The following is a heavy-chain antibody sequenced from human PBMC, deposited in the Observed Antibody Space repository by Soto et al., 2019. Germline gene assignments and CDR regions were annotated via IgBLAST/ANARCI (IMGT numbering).Heavy chain of an antibody. CDR1: GYTFIGHY. J-gene: IGHJ6*02. CDR2: TNPSSGAT. Sequence: QVQLVQSGAEVKKPGASVKVSCKASGYTFIGHYLHWVRQAPGQGLEWLGWTNPSSGATNFAQKFQGRVTMTRDTSISTTYLALSRLRSDDTAIYYCAREAGTTGNYYFGMDVWGQGTTVTVSS. D-gene: IGHD1-7*01. CDR3: AREAGTTGNYYFGMDV. V-gene: IGHV1-2*02.